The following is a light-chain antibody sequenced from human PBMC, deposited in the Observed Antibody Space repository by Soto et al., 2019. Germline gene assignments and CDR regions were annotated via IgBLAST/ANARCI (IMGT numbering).Light chain of an antibody. CDR3: SSYRSIGSLV. Sequence: QSSLTHPASLSGSPGQSITISCTGTSSDVGGYHYVSWYQQYPGKAPKVIIYEVSKRPSGISNRFSGSKSGNTASLTISGLQADDEADYFCSSYRSIGSLVFGTGTKVTVL. CDR1: SSDVGGYHY. V-gene: IGLV2-14*01. CDR2: EVS. J-gene: IGLJ1*01.